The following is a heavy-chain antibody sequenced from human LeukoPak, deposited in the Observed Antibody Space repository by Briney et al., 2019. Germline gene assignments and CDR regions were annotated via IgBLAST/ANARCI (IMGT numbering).Heavy chain of an antibody. CDR3: ARDPEQSFWSGYLYYYGMDV. CDR1: GFTFDDYA. D-gene: IGHD3-3*01. J-gene: IGHJ6*02. Sequence: GRSLRLSCAASGFTFDDYAMHWVRQAPGKGLEWVSGISWNSGSIGYADSVKGRFTISRDNSKNTLYLQMNSLRAEDTAVYYCARDPEQSFWSGYLYYYGMDVWGQGTTVTVSS. V-gene: IGHV3-9*01. CDR2: ISWNSGSI.